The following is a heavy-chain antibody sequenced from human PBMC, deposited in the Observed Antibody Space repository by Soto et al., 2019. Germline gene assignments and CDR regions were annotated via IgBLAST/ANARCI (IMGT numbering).Heavy chain of an antibody. CDR1: GVSITSGDYN. D-gene: IGHD1-7*01. CDR2: VYSSGRT. Sequence: QVQLQESGPGLVKPSQTLSLTCTVSGVSITSGDYNWSWLRQAPGKGLEWIGFVYSSGRTYSNPSRKSRLTMSADTSKNQFSLKVNSVTAADTAVYYCATLGIAGTTSHYYYGMDVWGQGTPVAVSS. V-gene: IGHV4-30-4*01. J-gene: IGHJ6*02. CDR3: ATLGIAGTTSHYYYGMDV.